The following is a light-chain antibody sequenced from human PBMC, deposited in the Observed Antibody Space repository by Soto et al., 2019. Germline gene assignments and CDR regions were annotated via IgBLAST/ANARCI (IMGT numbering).Light chain of an antibody. V-gene: IGLV2-14*01. J-gene: IGLJ2*01. CDR2: DVS. CDR1: SSDIGGYNY. CDR3: SSYTSINIPL. Sequence: QSALTQPASVSGSPGQSITISCSGTSSDIGGYNYVSWYQHHPGKAPKLIIFDVSSRPPGVSNRFSGSKSGNTASLTISGLQAEDEADYYCSSYTSINIPLFGGGTKLTVL.